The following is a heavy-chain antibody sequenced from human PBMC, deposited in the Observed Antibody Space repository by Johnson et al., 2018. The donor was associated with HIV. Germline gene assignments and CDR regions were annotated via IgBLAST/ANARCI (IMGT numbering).Heavy chain of an antibody. CDR2: IYRGSTI. D-gene: IGHD6-13*01. CDR3: ARDRGLPGVAEAGNAFDI. J-gene: IGHJ3*02. CDR1: GFTVSSNS. V-gene: IGHV3-66*02. Sequence: VQLVESGGALVQPGGSLRLSCAASGFTVSSNSMTWVRQAPGKGLEWVSLIYRGSTIYYADSVKGRFTISRDNSKNTLYLQMNSLRAEDTAVYYCARDRGLPGVAEAGNAFDIWGQGTLVTVSS.